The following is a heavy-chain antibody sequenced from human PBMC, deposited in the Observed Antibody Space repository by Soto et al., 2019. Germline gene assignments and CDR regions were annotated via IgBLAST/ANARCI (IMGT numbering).Heavy chain of an antibody. J-gene: IGHJ6*02. D-gene: IGHD6-19*01. CDR3: ARDSSGWYMGDYYYGMDV. Sequence: SETLSLTCTISGGSISSYYWSWIRQPPGKGLEWIGYIYYSGSTNYNPSLKSRVTISVDTSKNQFSLKLSSVTAADTAVYYCARDSSGWYMGDYYYGMDVWGQGTTVTVS. V-gene: IGHV4-59*01. CDR1: GGSISSYY. CDR2: IYYSGST.